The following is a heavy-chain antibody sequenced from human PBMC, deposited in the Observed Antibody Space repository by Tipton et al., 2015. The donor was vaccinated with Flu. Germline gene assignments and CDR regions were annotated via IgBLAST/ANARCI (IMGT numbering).Heavy chain of an antibody. CDR2: IYSGGST. CDR3: ARDNRPAYCGGDCPLFYFDY. Sequence: GSLRLSCAASGFTVSSNYMSWVRQAPGKGLEWVSVIYSGGSTYYADSVKGRFTISRDNSKNTLYLQMNSLRAEDTAVYYCARDNRPAYCGGDCPLFYFDYWGQGTLVTVSS. J-gene: IGHJ4*02. V-gene: IGHV3-66*01. D-gene: IGHD2-21*01. CDR1: GFTVSSNY.